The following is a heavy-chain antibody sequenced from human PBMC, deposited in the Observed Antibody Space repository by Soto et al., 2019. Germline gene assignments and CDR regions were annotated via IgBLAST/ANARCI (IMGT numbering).Heavy chain of an antibody. CDR1: GYTFTSYA. J-gene: IGHJ4*02. CDR3: ARGLPILADY. V-gene: IGHV1-3*01. Sequence: QVQLVQSGAEVKKPGASVKVSCKASGYTFTSYAMHWVRQAPGQRLEWMGWINAGNGNTKYSQKFQGRVTSNRDTXAXXXXXXXXXXXXXXXXVYYXARGLPILADYWGQGTLVTVSS. CDR2: INAGNGNT. D-gene: IGHD3-10*01.